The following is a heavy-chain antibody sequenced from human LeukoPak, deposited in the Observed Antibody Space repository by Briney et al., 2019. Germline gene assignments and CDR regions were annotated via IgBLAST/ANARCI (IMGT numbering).Heavy chain of an antibody. CDR2: INVGNGNT. CDR1: GYTFTNYA. J-gene: IGHJ6*02. Sequence: ASVKVSCKASGYTFTNYAIQWVRQAPGQRLEWMGWINVGNGNTKYSQKFQGRVTITRDTSASTAYMELSSLRSEDTAVYYCARNEARIVAGVNYYYYHGMDVWGQGTTVTVSS. CDR3: ARNEARIVAGVNYYYYHGMDV. D-gene: IGHD5-12*01. V-gene: IGHV1-3*01.